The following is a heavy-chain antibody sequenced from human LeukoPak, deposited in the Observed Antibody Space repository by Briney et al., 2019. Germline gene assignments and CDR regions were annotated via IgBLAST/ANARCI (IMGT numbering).Heavy chain of an antibody. CDR1: AYSFTNHD. Sequence: ASVTVSCKASAYSFTNHDINWVRQAPGQGLEWMGWMSPKSGETGFAQKFQGRVSTTRDTSISTAYMELSSLRSEDTAVYYCVRINYADAFDIWGQGTMVTVSS. CDR3: VRINYADAFDI. J-gene: IGHJ3*02. D-gene: IGHD4-11*01. CDR2: MSPKSGET. V-gene: IGHV1-8*01.